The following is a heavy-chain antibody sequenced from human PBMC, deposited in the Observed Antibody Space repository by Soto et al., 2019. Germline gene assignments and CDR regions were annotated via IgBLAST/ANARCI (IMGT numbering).Heavy chain of an antibody. CDR1: GFTFSSYD. J-gene: IGHJ3*02. Sequence: GGSLRLSCAASGFTFSSYDMHWVRQATGKGLEWVSAIGTAGDTYYPGSVKGRFTISRENAKNSLYLQMNSLRAGDTAVYYCARGDYIWGSYRHSDAFDIWGQGTMVTVSS. D-gene: IGHD3-16*02. CDR3: ARGDYIWGSYRHSDAFDI. CDR2: IGTAGDT. V-gene: IGHV3-13*01.